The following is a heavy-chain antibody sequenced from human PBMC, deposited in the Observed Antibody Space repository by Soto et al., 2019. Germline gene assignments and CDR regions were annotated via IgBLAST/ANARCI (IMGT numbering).Heavy chain of an antibody. CDR1: GYTFTSYE. J-gene: IGHJ6*03. Sequence: GASVKVSCKASGYTFTSYEINWVRQATGQGLEWMGWVNPNSDNTGYAQKFQGRVTMTRNTFISTAYMELNSLRSEDTAVYYCARGFYYMDVWGKGTTVTVSS. CDR3: ARGFYYMDV. V-gene: IGHV1-8*01. CDR2: VNPNSDNT.